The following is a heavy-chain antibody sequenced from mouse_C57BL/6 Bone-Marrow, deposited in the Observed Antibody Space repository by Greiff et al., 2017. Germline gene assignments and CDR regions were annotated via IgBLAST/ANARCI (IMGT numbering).Heavy chain of an antibody. Sequence: EVQLQQSGPELVKPGASVKISCKASGYTFTDYYMNWVKQSHGKSLEWIGDINPNNGGTSYNQKFKGKATLTVDKSSSTAYMELISLTSEDSAVYYCARSIIRGYCDVWGTGTTVTVSS. CDR1: GYTFTDYY. CDR2: INPNNGGT. CDR3: ARSIIRGYCDV. V-gene: IGHV1-26*01. J-gene: IGHJ1*03. D-gene: IGHD1-1*01.